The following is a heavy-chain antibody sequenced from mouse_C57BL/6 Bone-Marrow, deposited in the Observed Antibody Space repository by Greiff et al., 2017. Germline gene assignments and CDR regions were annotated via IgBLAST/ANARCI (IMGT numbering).Heavy chain of an antibody. CDR3: ARSLYYGSSLFDY. V-gene: IGHV1-81*01. J-gene: IGHJ2*01. CDR1: GYTFTSYG. D-gene: IGHD1-1*01. CDR2: IYPRSGNT. Sequence: QVQLKQSGAELARPGASVKLSCKASGYTFTSYGISWVKQRTGQGLEWIGEIYPRSGNTYYNEKFKGKATLTADKSSSTAYMELRSLTSEDSAVYFCARSLYYGSSLFDYWGQGTTRTVSS.